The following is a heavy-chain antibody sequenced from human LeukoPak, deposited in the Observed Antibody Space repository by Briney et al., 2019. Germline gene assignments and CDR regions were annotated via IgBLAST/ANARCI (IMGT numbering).Heavy chain of an antibody. CDR3: ARDLVVPAGYYGMDV. V-gene: IGHV3-21*01. J-gene: IGHJ6*02. CDR2: ISSSSYI. CDR1: GFTFSSYS. Sequence: GGSLRLSCAASGFTFSSYSMNWVCQAPGKGLEWVSSISSSSYIYYADSVKGRFTISRDNAKNSLHLQMNSLRAEDTAVYYCARDLVVPAGYYGMDVWGQGTTVTVSS. D-gene: IGHD2-2*01.